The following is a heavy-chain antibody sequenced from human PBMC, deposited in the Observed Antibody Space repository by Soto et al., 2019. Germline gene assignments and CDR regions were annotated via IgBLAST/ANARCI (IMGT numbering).Heavy chain of an antibody. CDR2: ISAYNGNT. V-gene: IGHV1-18*01. CDR1: GYTFTSYG. J-gene: IGHJ3*02. Sequence: PSVKVSGKASGYTFTSYGISWVRQAPGQGLEWMGWISAYNGNTNYAQKLQGRVTMTTDTSTSTAYMELSSLRSDDTAVYYCATSPFQVPSVTTRPESGNAFDIWGQGTMVTVSS. D-gene: IGHD2-2*01. CDR3: ATSPFQVPSVTTRPESGNAFDI.